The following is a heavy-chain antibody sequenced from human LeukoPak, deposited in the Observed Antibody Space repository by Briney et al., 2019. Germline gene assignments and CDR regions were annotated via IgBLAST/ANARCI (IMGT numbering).Heavy chain of an antibody. Sequence: GGSLRLSCAASGFTFSSYAMSWVRQAPVKGLEWVSAISGSGGSTYYADSVKGRFTISRDNSKNTLYLQMNSLRAEDTAVYYCAKYYDFWSGYLDYWGQGTLVTVSS. CDR3: AKYYDFWSGYLDY. V-gene: IGHV3-23*01. D-gene: IGHD3-3*01. J-gene: IGHJ4*02. CDR2: ISGSGGST. CDR1: GFTFSSYA.